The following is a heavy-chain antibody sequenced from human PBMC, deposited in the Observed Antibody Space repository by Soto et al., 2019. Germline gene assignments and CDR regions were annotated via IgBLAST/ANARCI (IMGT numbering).Heavy chain of an antibody. CDR2: IIPKFGTT. Sequence: QVQVVQSGAEVKEPGSSVRVSCKASGGSSNSDPVSWVRQAPGQGLEWMGGIIPKFGTTNYAQKFRGRVTITADESTSTAYMEVSSLRSEDTAVYYCARASGRGWYNWFDPWGQGTLVTVSS. CDR1: GGSSNSDP. D-gene: IGHD6-19*01. V-gene: IGHV1-69*01. CDR3: ARASGRGWYNWFDP. J-gene: IGHJ5*02.